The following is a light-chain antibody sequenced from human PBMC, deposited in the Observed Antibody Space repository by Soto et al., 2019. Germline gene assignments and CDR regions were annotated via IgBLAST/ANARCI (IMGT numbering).Light chain of an antibody. CDR1: QSVTSK. V-gene: IGKV3-15*01. CDR3: QQYNNWPHT. CDR2: ATS. J-gene: IGKJ2*01. Sequence: EIVMTQSPVTLSLSPGERANLSCRASQSVTSKLAWVQQIPGQAPRLLIYATSTRATGVPARFSGSGSGTEFTLTISSLQSEDFAVYSCQQYNNWPHTFGQGTKREIK.